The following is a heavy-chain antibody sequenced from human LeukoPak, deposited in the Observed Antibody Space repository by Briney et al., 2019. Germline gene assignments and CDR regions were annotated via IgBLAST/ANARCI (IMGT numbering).Heavy chain of an antibody. J-gene: IGHJ3*02. V-gene: IGHV3-48*01. Sequence: GGSLRLSCAASGFTFSTYSMNWVRQAPGKGLEGVSYISSSGNTIYYADSVKCRFTISRDNAKNSLYLQINSLRAEDAAVYYCARDENNSGTYYDAFDIWGQGTMVTVSS. CDR3: ARDENNSGTYYDAFDI. CDR2: ISSSGNTI. CDR1: GFTFSTYS. D-gene: IGHD1-26*01.